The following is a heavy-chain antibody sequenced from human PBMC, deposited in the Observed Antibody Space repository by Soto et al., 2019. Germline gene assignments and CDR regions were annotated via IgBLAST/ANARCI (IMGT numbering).Heavy chain of an antibody. CDR3: AKGSPIGSYYGTSRFDY. V-gene: IGHV3-23*01. Sequence: EGSLRLSCAPSGFTFSNCAINWGGQAPGRGLEWVSVISGTGGSTYYADSVKGRFTISRDNYKNRLDLQMNSLRAEDTAVYYCAKGSPIGSYYGTSRFDYWGQGNLVTVPS. CDR1: GFTFSNCA. J-gene: IGHJ4*02. D-gene: IGHD3-22*01. CDR2: ISGTGGST.